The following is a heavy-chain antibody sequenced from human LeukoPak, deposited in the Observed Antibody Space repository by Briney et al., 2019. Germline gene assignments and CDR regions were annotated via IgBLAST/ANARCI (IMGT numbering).Heavy chain of an antibody. CDR1: GGSLTNYY. CDR2: IHSDGTT. Sequence: SETLSLTCSVSGGSLTNYYWGWIRQPPGKGLEFIGYIHSDGTTNYDSSPQSRVAISLDTSKIQFSPRLYSVTAADTALYFCARLNFRGGEALHFDSWGQGTLVTVSS. J-gene: IGHJ4*02. CDR3: ARLNFRGGEALHFDS. V-gene: IGHV4-4*09. D-gene: IGHD3-16*01.